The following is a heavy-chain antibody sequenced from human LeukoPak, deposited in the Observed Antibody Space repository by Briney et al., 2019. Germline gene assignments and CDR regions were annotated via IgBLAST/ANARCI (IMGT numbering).Heavy chain of an antibody. V-gene: IGHV3-9*03. CDR3: AKAGLNGDYVDY. CDR1: GFTFDDYA. Sequence: GRSLRLSCAASGFTFDDYAMHWVRQAPGKGLERVSGVSWNSGSIGYADSVKGRFTISRDNAKNSLYLQMNSLRAEDMALYYCAKAGLNGDYVDYWGQGTLVTVSS. J-gene: IGHJ4*02. CDR2: VSWNSGSI. D-gene: IGHD4-17*01.